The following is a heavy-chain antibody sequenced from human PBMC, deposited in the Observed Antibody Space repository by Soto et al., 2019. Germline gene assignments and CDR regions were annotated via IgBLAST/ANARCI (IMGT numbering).Heavy chain of an antibody. Sequence: PGGSLRLSCAASGFTLSSYAMSWVRQAPGKGLEWVSAISGSGGSTYYADSVKGRFTISRDNSKNTLYLQMNSLRAEDTAVYYCAKSRMGIFEAYGMDVWGQGTTVTVSS. J-gene: IGHJ6*02. V-gene: IGHV3-23*01. CDR3: AKSRMGIFEAYGMDV. CDR2: ISGSGGST. D-gene: IGHD3-3*01. CDR1: GFTLSSYA.